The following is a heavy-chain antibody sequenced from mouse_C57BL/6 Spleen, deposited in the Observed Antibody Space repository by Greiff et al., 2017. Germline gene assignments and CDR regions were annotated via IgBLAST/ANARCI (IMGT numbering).Heavy chain of an antibody. CDR2: IHPNSGST. CDR1: GYTFTSYW. V-gene: IGHV1-64*01. Sequence: VQLQQPGAELVKPGASVKLSCKASGYTFTSYWMHWVKQRPGQGLEWIGMIHPNSGSTNYNEKFKSKATLTVDKSSSTAYMQLSSLTSEDSAVYYCARSWNTVVATGYFDVWGTGTTVTVSS. J-gene: IGHJ1*03. D-gene: IGHD1-1*01. CDR3: ARSWNTVVATGYFDV.